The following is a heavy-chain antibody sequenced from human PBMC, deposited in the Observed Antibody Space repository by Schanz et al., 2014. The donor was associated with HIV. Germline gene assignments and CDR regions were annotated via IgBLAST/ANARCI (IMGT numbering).Heavy chain of an antibody. CDR1: GFTFSTYG. V-gene: IGHV3-30*18. J-gene: IGHJ4*02. D-gene: IGHD3-22*01. CDR3: SKATSDREKAFDQ. Sequence: VRLVESGGGLVKPGGSLRLSCAASGFTFSTYGMHWVRQAPGKGLDWVAGISYDGTNKVYVDSAKGRFTISRDKSKNTLSPPITTLSYYDTAVFYCSKATSDREKAFDQWGQGTLVTVSS. CDR2: ISYDGTNK.